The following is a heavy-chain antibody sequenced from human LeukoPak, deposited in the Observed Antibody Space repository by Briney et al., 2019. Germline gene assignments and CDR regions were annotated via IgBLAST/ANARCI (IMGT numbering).Heavy chain of an antibody. CDR2: INTYTGNT. CDR1: GYSFNNDG. CDR3: ARKETGEWYFDL. J-gene: IGHJ2*01. D-gene: IGHD2-8*02. V-gene: IGHV1-18*01. Sequence: ASVKVSCKASGYSFNNDGITWVRQAPGQGLEWMGWINTYTGNTNYEQKLKGRVTMTTDTSTSTAYMELRNLRSDDTAVYYCARKETGEWYFDLWGRGTLVTVSS.